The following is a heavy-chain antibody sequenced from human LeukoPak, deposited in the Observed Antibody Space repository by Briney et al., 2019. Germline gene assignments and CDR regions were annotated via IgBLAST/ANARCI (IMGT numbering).Heavy chain of an antibody. Sequence: PGGSLRLSCAASGFTFSSYAMSWVRQAPGKGLEWVSAISGSGGSTYYADSVKGRFTISRDNSKNTLYLQMNSLRPEDTAVYYCAKDRVPGIAAATDFDYWGQGTLVTVSS. J-gene: IGHJ4*02. CDR3: AKDRVPGIAAATDFDY. CDR2: ISGSGGST. V-gene: IGHV3-23*01. CDR1: GFTFSSYA. D-gene: IGHD6-13*01.